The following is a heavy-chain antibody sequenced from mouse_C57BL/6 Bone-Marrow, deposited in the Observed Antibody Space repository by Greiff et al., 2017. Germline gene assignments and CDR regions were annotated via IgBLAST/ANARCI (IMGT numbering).Heavy chain of an antibody. D-gene: IGHD1-1*02. CDR3: AKHQVGGFAY. Sequence: VMLVESGPGLVAPSQSLSITCTVSGFSLTSYGVDWVRQPPGKGLEWLGVIWGGGSTNYNSALKASLSLSKDNSKSQVFLKMNSLQTEDTAMYYCAKHQVGGFAYWGQGTLVTVSA. CDR2: IWGGGST. J-gene: IGHJ3*01. V-gene: IGHV2-9*01. CDR1: GFSLTSYG.